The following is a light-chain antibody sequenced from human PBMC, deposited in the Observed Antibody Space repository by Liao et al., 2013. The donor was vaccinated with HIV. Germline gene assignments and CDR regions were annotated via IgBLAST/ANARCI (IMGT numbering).Light chain of an antibody. CDR3: QAWDSSTVV. Sequence: SYVLTQPPSVSVAPGKTARITCGGNNIGDKSVHWYQREPGQAPLLVIYYDSDRPSGIPERFSGSNSGNTATLTISGTQSMDEADYSCQAWDSSTVVFGGGTNLTVL. V-gene: IGLV3-21*01. CDR1: NIGDKS. J-gene: IGLJ2*01. CDR2: YDS.